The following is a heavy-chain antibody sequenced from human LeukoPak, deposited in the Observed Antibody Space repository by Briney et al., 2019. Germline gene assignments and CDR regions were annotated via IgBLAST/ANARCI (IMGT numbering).Heavy chain of an antibody. V-gene: IGHV1-24*01. CDR2: FDPEDGET. Sequence: ASVKVSCKVSGYTLTELSMHWVRQAPGKGLEWMGGFDPEDGETIYAQKFQGRVTMTEDTSTDTAYMALSSLRSEDTAVYYCATDLQPSSSGYSGFDYWGQGTLVTVSS. CDR1: GYTLTELS. D-gene: IGHD3-22*01. J-gene: IGHJ4*02. CDR3: ATDLQPSSSGYSGFDY.